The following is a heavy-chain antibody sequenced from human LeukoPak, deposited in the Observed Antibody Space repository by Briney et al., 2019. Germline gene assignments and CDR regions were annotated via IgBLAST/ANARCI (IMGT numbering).Heavy chain of an antibody. CDR2: INHSGST. D-gene: IGHD3-22*01. CDR1: GGSFSGYY. Sequence: PSETLSLTCAVYGGSFSGYYWSWIRQPPGKGLEWIGEINHSGSTNYNPSLKSRVTISVDTSKNQFSLKLSSVTAADTAVYYCARLGFNYDSSGYYYYYYGMDVWGQGTTVTVSS. J-gene: IGHJ6*02. CDR3: ARLGFNYDSSGYYYYYYGMDV. V-gene: IGHV4-34*01.